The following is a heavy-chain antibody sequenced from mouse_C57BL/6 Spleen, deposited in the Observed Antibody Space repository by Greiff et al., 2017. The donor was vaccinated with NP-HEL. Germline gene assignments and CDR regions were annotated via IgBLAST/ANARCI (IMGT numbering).Heavy chain of an antibody. V-gene: IGHV1-82*01. CDR2: IYPGDGDT. Sequence: VQLQQSGPELVKPGASVKISCKASGYAFSSSWMNWVKQRPGKGLEWIGRIYPGDGDTNYNGKFKGKATLTADKSSSTAYMQLSSLTSEDSAVYFCARVYYDYGYAMDYWGQGTSDTVSS. CDR1: GYAFSSSW. CDR3: ARVYYDYGYAMDY. D-gene: IGHD2-4*01. J-gene: IGHJ4*01.